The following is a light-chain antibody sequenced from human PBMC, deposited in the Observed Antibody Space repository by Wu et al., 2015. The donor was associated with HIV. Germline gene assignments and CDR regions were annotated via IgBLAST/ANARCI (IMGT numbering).Light chain of an antibody. V-gene: IGKV3-11*01. Sequence: EIVLTQSPATLSLSPGERATLSCRASQSVTTHLGWYQQHPGQPPRLLIYDASKRATGIPARFGGSGSGTDFTLTISSLEPEDFAVYFCHQYGSSPGDFTFGPGTTVDIK. J-gene: IGKJ3*01. CDR1: QSVTTH. CDR3: HQYGSSPGDFT. CDR2: DAS.